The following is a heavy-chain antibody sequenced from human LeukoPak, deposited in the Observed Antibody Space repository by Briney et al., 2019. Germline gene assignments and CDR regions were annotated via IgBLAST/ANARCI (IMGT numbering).Heavy chain of an antibody. CDR3: AKNIGGLDY. Sequence: GGSLRLSCAASGFTFNTYGMTWVRQAPGKGLEWVSGISGSDGSTYHADSVKGRFTISRDNSKSTLYLQMNSLRGEDTAVYYCAKNIGGLDYWGQGTLVTVSS. CDR1: GFTFNTYG. D-gene: IGHD3-10*01. J-gene: IGHJ4*02. V-gene: IGHV3-23*01. CDR2: ISGSDGST.